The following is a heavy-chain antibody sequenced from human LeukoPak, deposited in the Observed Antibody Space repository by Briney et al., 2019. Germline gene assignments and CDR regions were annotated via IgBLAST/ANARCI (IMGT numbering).Heavy chain of an antibody. CDR3: ARAPITSPFYFDY. J-gene: IGHJ4*02. V-gene: IGHV3-66*01. D-gene: IGHD2-2*01. CDR2: IYSGGST. Sequence: QTGGSLRLSCAASGFTVSSNYMSWVRQAPGKGLEWVSVIYSGGSTYYADSVKGRFTISRDNSKNTLYLQMNSLRAEDTALYYCARAPITSPFYFDYWGQGTLVTVSS. CDR1: GFTVSSNY.